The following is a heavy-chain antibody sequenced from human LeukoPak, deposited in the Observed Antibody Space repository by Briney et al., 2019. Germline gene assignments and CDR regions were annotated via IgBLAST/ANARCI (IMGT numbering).Heavy chain of an antibody. Sequence: GGSLRLSCAASGFTFNIYWMHWVRQAPGKGLVWVSLISSDGSITSYADSVKGRFTISRDNAKNTVYPQMNSLRVEDTAVYYCARRVGSSGSSYYFDYWGQGTLVTVSS. J-gene: IGHJ4*02. D-gene: IGHD3-22*01. V-gene: IGHV3-74*01. CDR3: ARRVGSSGSSYYFDY. CDR1: GFTFNIYW. CDR2: ISSDGSIT.